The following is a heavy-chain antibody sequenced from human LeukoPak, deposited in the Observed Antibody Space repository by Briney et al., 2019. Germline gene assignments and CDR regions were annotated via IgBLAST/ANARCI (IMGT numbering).Heavy chain of an antibody. J-gene: IGHJ4*02. CDR1: GFTFSSYG. CDR2: ISYDGSNK. CDR3: AKAGRYGGYRGNY. V-gene: IGHV3-30*18. D-gene: IGHD5-12*01. Sequence: PGGSLRLSCAASGFTFSSYGMHWVRQAPGKGLEWVAVISYDGSNKYYADSVKGRFTISRDNSKNTLYLQMNSLRAEDTAVYYCAKAGRYGGYRGNYWGQGTLVTVSS.